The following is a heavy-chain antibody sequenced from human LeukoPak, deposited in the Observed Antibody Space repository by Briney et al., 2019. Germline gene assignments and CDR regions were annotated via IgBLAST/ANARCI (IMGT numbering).Heavy chain of an antibody. Sequence: GGSLRLSCAASGFTVSDVWMHWVRQVPGRGLEWVSRINGDESSTNYADSVKGRFTISRDNAKDTLYLHMNSLTAEDTAVYYCARGAKWAYYFDYWGQGTLVTVSS. J-gene: IGHJ4*02. CDR3: ARGAKWAYYFDY. V-gene: IGHV3-74*01. D-gene: IGHD1-26*01. CDR1: GFTVSDVW. CDR2: INGDESST.